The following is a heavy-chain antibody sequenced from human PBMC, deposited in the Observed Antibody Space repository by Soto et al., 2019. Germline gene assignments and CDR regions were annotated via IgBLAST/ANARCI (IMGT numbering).Heavy chain of an antibody. CDR3: ARDLPDIAVAGHYGMDV. CDR2: IYHSGST. CDR1: GGSISSSNW. J-gene: IGHJ6*02. Sequence: SETLSLTCAVSGGSISSSNWWSWVRQPPGKGLEWIGEIYHSGSTNYNPSLKSRVTISVDKSKNQFSLKLGSVTAPDTAVYYCARDLPDIAVAGHYGMDVWGQGTTVTVSS. D-gene: IGHD6-19*01. V-gene: IGHV4-4*02.